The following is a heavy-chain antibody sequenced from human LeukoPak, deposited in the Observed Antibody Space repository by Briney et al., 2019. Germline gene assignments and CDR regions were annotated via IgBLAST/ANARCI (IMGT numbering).Heavy chain of an antibody. V-gene: IGHV3-74*01. CDR2: INTDGTTT. D-gene: IGHD1-1*01. CDR1: GFTFSTYR. J-gene: IGHJ4*02. Sequence: GGSLRLSCAASGFTFSTYRMHWVRQAPGKGLVWVSRINTDGTTTTYADSVKGRFTISRDNAKNTLHLQMNSLRVEDTAVYYCVSDHTGHDDYWGQGTLVTVSS. CDR3: VSDHTGHDDY.